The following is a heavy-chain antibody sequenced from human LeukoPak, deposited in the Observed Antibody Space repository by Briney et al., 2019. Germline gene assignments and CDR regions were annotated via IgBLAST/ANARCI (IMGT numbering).Heavy chain of an antibody. V-gene: IGHV4-61*01. D-gene: IGHD3-22*01. CDR2: IYYSGST. CDR1: GGSISSGSYY. Sequence: ASETLSLTCTVSGGSISSGSYYWSWIRQPPGKGLEWIGYIYYSGSTNYNPSLKSRVTISVDTSKNQFSLKLSSVTAADTAVYYCARARATSYYYDSSGYYHTGFDYWGQGTLVTVSS. CDR3: ARARATSYYYDSSGYYHTGFDY. J-gene: IGHJ4*02.